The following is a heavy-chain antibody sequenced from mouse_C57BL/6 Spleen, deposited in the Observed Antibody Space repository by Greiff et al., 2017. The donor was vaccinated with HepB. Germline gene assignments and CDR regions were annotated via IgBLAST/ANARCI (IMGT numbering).Heavy chain of an antibody. D-gene: IGHD2-2*01. CDR3: ASGYGYGDAMDY. CDR2: IYPGDGDT. J-gene: IGHJ4*01. Sequence: VKLQESGPELVKPGASVKISCKASGYAFSSSWMNWVKQRPGKGLEWIGRIYPGDGDTNYNGKFKGKATLTADKSSSTAYMQLSSLTSEDSAVYFCASGYGYGDAMDYWGQGTSVTVSS. V-gene: IGHV1-82*01. CDR1: GYAFSSSW.